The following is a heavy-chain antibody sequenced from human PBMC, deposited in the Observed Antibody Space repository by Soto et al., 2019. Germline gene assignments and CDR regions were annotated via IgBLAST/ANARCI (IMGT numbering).Heavy chain of an antibody. D-gene: IGHD6-19*01. J-gene: IGHJ5*02. CDR3: AREGGSSGWYDH. CDR2: IIPIFGTA. CDR1: XGTFXSYA. V-gene: IGHV1-69*01. Sequence: QVQLVQSXAEVKXPGSSVKXSCXASXGTFXSYAISWVRQAPGQGLEWMGGIIPIFGTANYAQKFQGRVTITADESTSTAYMELSSLRSEDTAVYYCAREGGSSGWYDHWGQGTLVTVSS.